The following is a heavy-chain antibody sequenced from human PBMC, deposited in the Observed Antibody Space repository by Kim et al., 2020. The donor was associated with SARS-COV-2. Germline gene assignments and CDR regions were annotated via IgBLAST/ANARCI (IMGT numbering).Heavy chain of an antibody. CDR2: IKSTTDGGTT. CDR3: TTADHAERWERFGY. J-gene: IGHJ4*02. V-gene: IGHV3-15*01. CDR1: GLTVSHAW. D-gene: IGHD3-16*01. Sequence: GGSLRLSCAVSGLTVSHAWMSWVRQAPGKGLEWIGLIKSTTDGGTTHYAAPVKGRITISRDDSENTLYVQINSLKSDDTAVYYCTTADHAERWERFGYWGRESLVTVSS.